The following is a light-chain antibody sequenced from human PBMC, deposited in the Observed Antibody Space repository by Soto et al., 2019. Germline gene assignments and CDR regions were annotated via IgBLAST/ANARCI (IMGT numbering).Light chain of an antibody. Sequence: EIVLKQSPGTLSLSPGERATLSCRASQKISSRYLAWYLQKPGQAPRFLIYGASSRATGIPDRFSGSGSGTDFTLTISRLEPEDFAVYYCQQYGGTPPITFGQGTRLEIK. J-gene: IGKJ5*01. CDR3: QQYGGTPPIT. CDR1: QKISSRY. V-gene: IGKV3-20*01. CDR2: GAS.